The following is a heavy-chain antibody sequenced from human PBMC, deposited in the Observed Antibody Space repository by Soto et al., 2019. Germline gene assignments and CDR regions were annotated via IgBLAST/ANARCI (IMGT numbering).Heavy chain of an antibody. Sequence: PGGSLRLSCAASGFMSSNYAMSWVRQAPGKGLEWVSGISGVVGSTSYADAVKGRFTISRDNSKNTLYLQMNSLRADDAAVYYCAKGSATQASYFDSWGQGTLVTVSS. CDR1: GFMSSNYA. J-gene: IGHJ4*02. CDR3: AKGSATQASYFDS. D-gene: IGHD1-26*01. CDR2: ISGVVGST. V-gene: IGHV3-23*01.